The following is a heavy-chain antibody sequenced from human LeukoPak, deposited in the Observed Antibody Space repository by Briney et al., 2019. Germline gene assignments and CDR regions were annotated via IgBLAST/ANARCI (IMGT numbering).Heavy chain of an antibody. V-gene: IGHV4-4*07. Sequence: PSETLSFTCAVYGGSFSGYYWSWIRQPAGKELQWIGRIFTSGSTNYNPSLKSRVTISVDTSKNQFSLKLSSVTAADTAVYYCARDDPSDAFDIWGQGTMVTVSS. CDR3: ARDDPSDAFDI. J-gene: IGHJ3*02. CDR1: GGSFSGYY. CDR2: IFTSGST.